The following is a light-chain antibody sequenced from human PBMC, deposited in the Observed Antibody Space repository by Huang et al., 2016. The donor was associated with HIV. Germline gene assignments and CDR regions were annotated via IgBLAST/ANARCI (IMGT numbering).Light chain of an antibody. J-gene: IGKJ2*01. Sequence: EIVLTQSPVTLSLSPGKRATLSCRASQTVTSNYLAWYQQKPGQAPRLLIYGASSRATGIPDRFSGSGSGTEFTLTINNLAPEDFVVYFCQQYVTSPPTFGQGAKVDIK. CDR3: QQYVTSPPT. CDR1: QTVTSNY. CDR2: GAS. V-gene: IGKV3-20*01.